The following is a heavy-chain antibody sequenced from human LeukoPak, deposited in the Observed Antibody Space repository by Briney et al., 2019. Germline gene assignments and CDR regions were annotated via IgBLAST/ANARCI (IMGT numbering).Heavy chain of an antibody. CDR1: GGSISSYY. Sequence: SETLSLTCTVSGGSISSYYWSWIRQPPGKGLEWIGYVYYTGTTNYNPSLKSRVTISVDTSKNQFSLKLSSVTAADTAVYYCARGCSAGTPHNWFDPWGQGTLVTVSS. J-gene: IGHJ5*02. CDR3: ARGCSAGTPHNWFDP. V-gene: IGHV4-59*01. D-gene: IGHD6-13*01. CDR2: VYYTGTT.